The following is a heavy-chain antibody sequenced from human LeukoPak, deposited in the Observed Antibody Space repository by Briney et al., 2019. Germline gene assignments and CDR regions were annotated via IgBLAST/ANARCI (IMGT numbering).Heavy chain of an antibody. V-gene: IGHV3-30*18. D-gene: IGHD5-18*01. CDR2: ISYDGSAK. J-gene: IGHJ6*02. Sequence: GGSLRLSCAASGLTFNNYGMHWVRQAPGKGLEWVAVISYDGSAKYYADSVKGRFTISRDNSKNTLYLQMNSLRAEDTAVYYCAKGDEYNNGALGGMDVWGQGTTVTVSS. CDR1: GLTFNNYG. CDR3: AKGDEYNNGALGGMDV.